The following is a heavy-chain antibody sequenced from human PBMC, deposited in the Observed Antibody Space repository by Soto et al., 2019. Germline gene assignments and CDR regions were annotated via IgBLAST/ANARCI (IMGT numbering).Heavy chain of an antibody. CDR3: AIFGVVIIPDYYYYGMDV. V-gene: IGHV1-18*01. CDR2: ISAYNGNT. Sequence: GASVKVSCKASGYTFTSYGISWVRQAPGQGLEWMGWISAYNGNTNYAQKLQGRVTMTTDTSTSTAYMELRSLRSDDTAVYYCAIFGVVIIPDYYYYGMDVWGQGTTVTVSS. D-gene: IGHD3-3*01. CDR1: GYTFTSYG. J-gene: IGHJ6*02.